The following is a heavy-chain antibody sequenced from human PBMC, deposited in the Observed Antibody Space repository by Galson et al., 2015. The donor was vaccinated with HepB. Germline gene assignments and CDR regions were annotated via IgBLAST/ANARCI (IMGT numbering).Heavy chain of an antibody. CDR2: IISSSIYI. CDR1: GFTFSTYS. J-gene: IGHJ3*02. D-gene: IGHD3-22*01. V-gene: IGHV3-21*01. CDR3: ARDYYDSSGYYLYAFDI. Sequence: SLRLSCAASGFTFSTYSMNWVRQAPGKGLEWVSSIISSSIYIYYADSVKGRFTISRDNAKNSLYLQMNSLRAEDTAVYYCARDYYDSSGYYLYAFDIWGQGTMVTVSS.